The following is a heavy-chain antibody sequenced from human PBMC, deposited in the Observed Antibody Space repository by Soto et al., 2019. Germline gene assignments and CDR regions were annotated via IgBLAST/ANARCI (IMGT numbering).Heavy chain of an antibody. D-gene: IGHD3-10*01. V-gene: IGHV1-8*01. CDR1: GYSFTSLD. Sequence: QVQLVQSGAEVREPGASVKVSCKASGYSFTSLDIKWVRQTAGQGPEWMGWMQPSTGRTGYAQKFQGRVNMTRDTSRHTAYIELTTLTSDDAAFYYCARGVSAGVYYWGQGTLVTVSS. CDR3: ARGVSAGVYY. CDR2: MQPSTGRT. J-gene: IGHJ4*02.